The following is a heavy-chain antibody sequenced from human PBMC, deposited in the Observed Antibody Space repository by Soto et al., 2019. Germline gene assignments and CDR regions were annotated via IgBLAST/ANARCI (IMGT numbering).Heavy chain of an antibody. D-gene: IGHD6-19*01. CDR3: ARDKAPLASAVAGLDY. J-gene: IGHJ4*02. Sequence: GGSLRLSCAASGFTFSSYGMHWVRQAPGKGLEWVAVIWYDGSNKYYADSVKGRFTISRDNSKNTLYLQMNSLRAEDTAVYYCARDKAPLASAVAGLDYWGQGTLVTVSS. CDR2: IWYDGSNK. CDR1: GFTFSSYG. V-gene: IGHV3-33*01.